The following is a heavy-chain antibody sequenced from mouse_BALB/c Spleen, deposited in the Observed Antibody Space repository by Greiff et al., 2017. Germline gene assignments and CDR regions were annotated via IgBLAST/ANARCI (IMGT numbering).Heavy chain of an antibody. V-gene: IGHV5-4*02. CDR2: ISDGGSYT. CDR3: ARAYDYDESGFAY. J-gene: IGHJ3*01. Sequence: EVKLMESGGGLVKPGGSLKLSCAASGFTFSDYYMYWVRQTPEKRLEWVATISDGGSYTYYPDSVKGRFTISRDNAKNNLYLQMSSLKSEDTAMYYCARAYDYDESGFAYWGQGTLVTVSA. D-gene: IGHD2-4*01. CDR1: GFTFSDYY.